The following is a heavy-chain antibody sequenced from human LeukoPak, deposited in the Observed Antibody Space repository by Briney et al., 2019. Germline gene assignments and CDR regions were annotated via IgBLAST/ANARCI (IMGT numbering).Heavy chain of an antibody. D-gene: IGHD6-6*01. CDR3: ARDSDPLVDY. Sequence: GGSLRLSCAASGFTFSSYSMNWARQAPGKGPEWVSYISSSSSTIYYADSVKGRFTISRDNAKNSLYLQMNSLRAEDTAVYYCARDSDPLVDYWGQGTLVTVSS. CDR2: ISSSSSTI. CDR1: GFTFSSYS. J-gene: IGHJ4*02. V-gene: IGHV3-48*01.